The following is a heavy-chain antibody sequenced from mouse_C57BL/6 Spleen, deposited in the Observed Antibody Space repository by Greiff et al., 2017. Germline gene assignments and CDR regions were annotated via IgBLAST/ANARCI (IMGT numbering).Heavy chain of an antibody. CDR1: GFNIKDYY. D-gene: IGHD1-1*01. V-gene: IGHV14-1*01. CDR3: TAYYYGSSYLDFGG. J-gene: IGHJ1*03. Sequence: EVQLQQSGAELVRPGASVKLSCTASGFNIKDYYMHWVKQRPEQGLEWIGRIDPEDGDTEYAPKFQGKATMTGDKSSNAAYLQLSSLTSEDTAVYYCTAYYYGSSYLDFGGWGTGTTVTVAS. CDR2: IDPEDGDT.